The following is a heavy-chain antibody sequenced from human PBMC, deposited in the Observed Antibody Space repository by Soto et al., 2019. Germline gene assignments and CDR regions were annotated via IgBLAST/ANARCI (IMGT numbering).Heavy chain of an antibody. Sequence: VASVKVSCKASGYTFTSYGISWVRQAPGQGLEWMGWISAYNGNTNYAQKLQGRVTMTTDTSTSTAYMELRSLRSDDTAVYYCARDFEGSGSYYHYYYGMDVWGQGTTVTVSS. CDR2: ISAYNGNT. J-gene: IGHJ6*02. CDR1: GYTFTSYG. D-gene: IGHD3-10*01. V-gene: IGHV1-18*04. CDR3: ARDFEGSGSYYHYYYGMDV.